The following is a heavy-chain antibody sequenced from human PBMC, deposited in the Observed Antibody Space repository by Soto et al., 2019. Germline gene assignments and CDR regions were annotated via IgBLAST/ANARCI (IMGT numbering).Heavy chain of an antibody. CDR3: ARVLSKYCSGGSCYYYYGMDV. V-gene: IGHV4-30-4*01. Sequence: SETLSLTCTVSGGSISSGDCYWSWIRQPPGKGLEWIGYIFYSGSTYYNPSLKGRVTISVDTSKNQFSLKLSSVIAADTAVYYCARVLSKYCSGGSCYYYYGMDVWGQGTTVTVSS. D-gene: IGHD2-15*01. CDR2: IFYSGST. CDR1: GGSISSGDCY. J-gene: IGHJ6*02.